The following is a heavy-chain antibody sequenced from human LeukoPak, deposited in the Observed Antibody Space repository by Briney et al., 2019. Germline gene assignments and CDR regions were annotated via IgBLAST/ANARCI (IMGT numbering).Heavy chain of an antibody. CDR1: GFTFSSYE. CDR2: ISSSGSTI. Sequence: GGSLRLSCAASGFTFSSYEMNWVRQAPGKGLEWVSYISSSGSTIYYADSVKGRFTISRDNAKNSLYLQMNSLRAEDTAVYYCAPQRGFRLLDRYFESWGQGTLVTVSS. D-gene: IGHD5-18*01. V-gene: IGHV3-48*03. CDR3: APQRGFRLLDRYFES. J-gene: IGHJ4*02.